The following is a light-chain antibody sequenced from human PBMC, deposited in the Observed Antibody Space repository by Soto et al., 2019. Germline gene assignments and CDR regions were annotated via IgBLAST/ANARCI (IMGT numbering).Light chain of an antibody. V-gene: IGLV1-44*01. Sequence: QSVLTQPPSASGTPGQRVTISCSGSSSNIGSNSVNWYRQLPGTAPTLLIYSNNYRPSGVPDRVSGSKSGTSASLAISGLQSEDEADYYCAAWDDSLNGYVFGTGTKLTVL. CDR3: AAWDDSLNGYV. CDR1: SSNIGSNS. J-gene: IGLJ1*01. CDR2: SNN.